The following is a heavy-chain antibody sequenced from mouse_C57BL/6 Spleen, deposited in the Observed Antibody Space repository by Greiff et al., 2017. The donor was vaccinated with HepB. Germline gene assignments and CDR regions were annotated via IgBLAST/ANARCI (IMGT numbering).Heavy chain of an antibody. J-gene: IGHJ2*01. CDR3: ARQGLGYFDY. CDR2: ISNGGGST. V-gene: IGHV5-12*01. D-gene: IGHD4-1*01. Sequence: EVKLQESGGGLVQPGGSLKLSCAASGFTFSDYYMYWVRQTPEKRLEWVAYISNGGGSTYYPDTVKGRFTISRDNAKNTLYLQMSRLKSEDTAMYYCARQGLGYFDYWGQGTTLTVSS. CDR1: GFTFSDYY.